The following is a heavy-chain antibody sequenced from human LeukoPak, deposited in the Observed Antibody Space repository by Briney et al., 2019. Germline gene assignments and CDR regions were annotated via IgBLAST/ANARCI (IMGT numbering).Heavy chain of an antibody. D-gene: IGHD2-15*01. CDR2: MNPNSGNT. J-gene: IGHJ4*02. Sequence: GGSLRLSCAASGYTFTSYDINWVRQATGQGLEWMGRMNPNSGNTGYAQKFQGRVTMTRNTSISTAYMELSSLRSEDTAVYYCARAGGYCGRISCPYYFDYWGQGSLVAVSS. CDR3: ARAGGYCGRISCPYYFDY. V-gene: IGHV1-8*01. CDR1: GYTFTSYD.